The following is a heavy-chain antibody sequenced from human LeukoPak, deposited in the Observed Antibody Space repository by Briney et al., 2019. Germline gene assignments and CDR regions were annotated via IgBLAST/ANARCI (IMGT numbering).Heavy chain of an antibody. V-gene: IGHV4-59*01. CDR2: IYYSGST. CDR1: GGSISSYY. Sequence: SETLSLTCTVSGGSISSYYWSWIQQPPGKGLEWIGYIYYSGSTNYNPSLKSRVTISVDTSKNQFSLKLSSVTAADTAVYYCARGDAFDPWGQGTLVTVSS. J-gene: IGHJ5*02. CDR3: ARGDAFDP.